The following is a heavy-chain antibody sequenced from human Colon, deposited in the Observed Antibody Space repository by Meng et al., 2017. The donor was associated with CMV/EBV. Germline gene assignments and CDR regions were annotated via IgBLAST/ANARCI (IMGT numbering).Heavy chain of an antibody. CDR3: AKPRRTIFGVVPSPPDY. CDR2: IRYDGSNK. Sequence: GESLKISCAASGFTLSSYGMHWVRQAPGKGLEWVAFIRYDGSNKYYADSVKGRFTISRDNSKNTLYLQMNSLRAEDTAVYYCAKPRRTIFGVVPSPPDYWGQGTLVTVSS. J-gene: IGHJ4*02. V-gene: IGHV3-30*02. D-gene: IGHD3-3*01. CDR1: GFTLSSYG.